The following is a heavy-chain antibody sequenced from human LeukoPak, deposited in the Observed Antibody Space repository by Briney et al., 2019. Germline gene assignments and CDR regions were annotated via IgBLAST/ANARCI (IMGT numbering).Heavy chain of an antibody. CDR1: GGSISSCTYS. V-gene: IGHV4-39*07. CDR2: FSCSEST. Sequence: PSETLSLTCSVSGGSISSCTYSWGWIRQPPGKGLEWIGSFSCSESTYYNPSLKSRVTISVDTSKSQISLYMDSVTAADTAVYYCARDWNRYAYWGQGTLVTVSS. J-gene: IGHJ4*02. D-gene: IGHD1-1*01. CDR3: ARDWNRYAY.